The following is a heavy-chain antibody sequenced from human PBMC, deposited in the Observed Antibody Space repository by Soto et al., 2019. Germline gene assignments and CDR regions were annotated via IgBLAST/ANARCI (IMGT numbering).Heavy chain of an antibody. D-gene: IGHD6-6*01. Sequence: PVGSLRLSCAASGFTFSSYGMHWVRQAPGKGLEWVAVISYDGSNKYYADSVKGRFTISRDNSKNTLYLQMNSLRAEDTAVYYCAKDKMFKQLAPPFDYWGQGTLVTVSS. CDR2: ISYDGSNK. CDR3: AKDKMFKQLAPPFDY. CDR1: GFTFSSYG. J-gene: IGHJ4*02. V-gene: IGHV3-30*18.